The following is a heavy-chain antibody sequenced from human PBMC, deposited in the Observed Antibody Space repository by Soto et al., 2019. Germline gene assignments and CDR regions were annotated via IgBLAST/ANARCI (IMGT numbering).Heavy chain of an antibody. CDR1: GFTFSSYG. Sequence: QVQLVESGGGVVQPGGSLRLSCAASGFTFSSYGMHWVRQAPGKGLQWVALVWYDGSNQYYADSVKGRFTISRDNSKNTLHLQLNSLGAEETAVYFCARDRQFWGGSYVVFAYKYGMDVWGQGTTVTASS. D-gene: IGHD3-3*01. J-gene: IGHJ6*02. V-gene: IGHV3-33*01. CDR2: VWYDGSNQ. CDR3: ARDRQFWGGSYVVFAYKYGMDV.